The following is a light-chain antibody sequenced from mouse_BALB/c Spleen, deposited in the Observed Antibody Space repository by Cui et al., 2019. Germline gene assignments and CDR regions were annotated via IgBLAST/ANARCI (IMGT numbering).Light chain of an antibody. CDR1: SSVSY. V-gene: IGKV4-80*01. CDR2: STS. CDR3: HQWSSCPWT. Sequence: QIVLTQSSALMSASLGEEITLTCSASSSVSYMHWYQQKSGTSPKLLIYSTSNLASGVPSRFSGSGSGTFYSLRIRSVEAEDAADYYCHQWSSCPWTFGGGTKLEIK. J-gene: IGKJ1*01.